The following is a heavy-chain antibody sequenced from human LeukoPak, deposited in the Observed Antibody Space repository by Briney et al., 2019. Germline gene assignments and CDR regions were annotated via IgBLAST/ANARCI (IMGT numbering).Heavy chain of an antibody. V-gene: IGHV1-8*01. CDR3: ARGGGGLRRRGYYYYYMDV. CDR2: MNPNSGNT. J-gene: IGHJ6*03. CDR1: GYAFTSYD. D-gene: IGHD3-10*01. Sequence: ASVTVSCKAAGYAFTSYDINWVRQGTGQGLEWKGWMNPNSGNTGYAQKFQGRVTMTRNTSISTAYMELSSLRSEDTAVYYCARGGGGLRRRGYYYYYMDVWGKGTTVTVSS.